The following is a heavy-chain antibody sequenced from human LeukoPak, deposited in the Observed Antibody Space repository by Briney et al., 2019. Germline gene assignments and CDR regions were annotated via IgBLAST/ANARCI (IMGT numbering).Heavy chain of an antibody. Sequence: SETLSLTCTVSGDSISSGSYYWSRIRQPAGKGLEWIGRIYTSGSTNYNPSLKSRVTISVDTSKNQFSLKLSSVTAADTAVYFCASPRGDDSGGYYTWYFHHWGQGILVTVSS. CDR1: GDSISSGSYY. J-gene: IGHJ1*01. V-gene: IGHV4-61*02. D-gene: IGHD3-22*01. CDR3: ASPRGDDSGGYYTWYFHH. CDR2: IYTSGST.